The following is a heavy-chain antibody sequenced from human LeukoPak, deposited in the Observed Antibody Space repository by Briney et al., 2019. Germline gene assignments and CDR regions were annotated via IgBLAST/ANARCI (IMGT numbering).Heavy chain of an antibody. CDR3: ARRIRTTLIFDS. CDR2: VSDSGSA. J-gene: IGHJ4*02. V-gene: IGHV4-59*08. Sequence: SETLSLTCTVSGGSISRYYWGLIRQPPGRGLQWIGYVSDSGSADYNPSLESRVTISVDTSKNQFFLRLNYVTAADSAVYFCARRIRTTLIFDSWGQGALVTVSS. CDR1: GGSISRYY. D-gene: IGHD4-17*01.